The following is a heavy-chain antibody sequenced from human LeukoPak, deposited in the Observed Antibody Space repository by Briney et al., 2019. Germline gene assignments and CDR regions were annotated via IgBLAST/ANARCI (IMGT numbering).Heavy chain of an antibody. J-gene: IGHJ4*02. D-gene: IGHD3-10*01. CDR1: GGSISSGTYY. V-gene: IGHV4-61*02. Sequence: PSETLSPTCTVSGGSISSGTYYWSWIRQPAGKGLEWIGRIYTSGSTNYNPSLKSRVSISVDTSKNQFSLKLSSVTAADTAVYYCAAENTYDSGTYYFPSDYWGQGTLVTVSS. CDR3: AAENTYDSGTYYFPSDY. CDR2: IYTSGST.